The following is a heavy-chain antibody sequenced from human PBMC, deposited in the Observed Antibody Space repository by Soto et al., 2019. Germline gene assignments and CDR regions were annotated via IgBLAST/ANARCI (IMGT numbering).Heavy chain of an antibody. CDR1: GYTFTNYG. D-gene: IGHD2-2*01. Sequence: QVQLVQSGDEVKKPGASVKVSCKASGYTFTNYGISWVRQAPGQGLEWMGWISPYNGNTKYPQKLQGRVPMATDTSTRTSYMELRGLRSDGPAVYFCARDGDRCTSTRCSPWPDTHFELWGRGTLVTVSS. J-gene: IGHJ2*01. V-gene: IGHV1-18*01. CDR2: ISPYNGNT. CDR3: ARDGDRCTSTRCSPWPDTHFEL.